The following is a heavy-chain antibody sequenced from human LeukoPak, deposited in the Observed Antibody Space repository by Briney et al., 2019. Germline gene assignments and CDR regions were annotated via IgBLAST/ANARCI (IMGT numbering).Heavy chain of an antibody. J-gene: IGHJ4*02. Sequence: PSETLSLTCAVYGGSFSGYYWSWIRQPPGKGLEWIGEINHSGSTNYNPSLKSRVTISVDTSKNQFSLKLSSVTAADTAVYYCALYGSGAIGYWGQGTLVTVSS. CDR2: INHSGST. V-gene: IGHV4-34*01. CDR3: ALYGSGAIGY. D-gene: IGHD3-10*01. CDR1: GGSFSGYY.